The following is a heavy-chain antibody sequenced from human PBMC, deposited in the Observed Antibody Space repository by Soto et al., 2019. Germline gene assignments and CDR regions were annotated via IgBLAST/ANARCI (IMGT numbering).Heavy chain of an antibody. CDR3: ACDTQWLVRLHGPDSFDI. Sequence: QVKLLQSGAELKKPGASVKVSCKASGYTFTSYGISWVRQAPGQGREWMGWISADNGKTTYAQKLQGRVTMPTDTSTNTAYMELRMLRSDDTAVYYGACDTQWLVRLHGPDSFDIWGQGTMVTVSS. V-gene: IGHV1-18*04. CDR1: GYTFTSYG. D-gene: IGHD6-19*01. J-gene: IGHJ3*02. CDR2: ISADNGKT.